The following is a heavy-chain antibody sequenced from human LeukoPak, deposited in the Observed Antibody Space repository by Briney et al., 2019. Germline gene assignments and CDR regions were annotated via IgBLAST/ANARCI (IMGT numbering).Heavy chain of an antibody. Sequence: SETLSPTCTVSGGSISSYYWSWIRQPPGKGLEWIGYIYYSGSTNYNPSLKSRVTISVDTSKNQFSLKLSSVTAADTAVYYCARGSPFDYWGQGTLVTVSS. CDR3: ARGSPFDY. J-gene: IGHJ4*02. CDR2: IYYSGST. V-gene: IGHV4-59*01. CDR1: GGSISSYY.